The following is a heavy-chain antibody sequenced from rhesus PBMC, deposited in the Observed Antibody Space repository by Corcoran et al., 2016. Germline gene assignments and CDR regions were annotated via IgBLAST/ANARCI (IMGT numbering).Heavy chain of an antibody. D-gene: IGHD6-25*01. CDR3: ARVGAAGWRSLDV. Sequence: QLQLQESGPGLVKPSETLSLTCAVSGGSISSNWWSWIRQPPGKGLEWIGRISGSGGSTSYNPSLRSLVTISTDTSKNQLSLKLISVTAADTAVYYCARVGAAGWRSLDVWGRGVLVTVSS. CDR1: GGSISSNW. J-gene: IGHJ5-2*02. CDR2: ISGSGGST. V-gene: IGHV4-173*01.